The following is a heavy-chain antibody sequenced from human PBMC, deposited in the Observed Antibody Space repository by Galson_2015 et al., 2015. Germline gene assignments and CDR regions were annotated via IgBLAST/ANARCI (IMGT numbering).Heavy chain of an antibody. V-gene: IGHV4-31*02. Sequence: EWIGYIYYSGSTYYNPSLKSRVTISVDTSKNQFSLKLSSVTAADTAVYYCARGGGSGITMVRGVPGPDLYYYGMDVWGQGTTVTVSS. CDR2: IYYSGST. D-gene: IGHD3-10*01. CDR3: ARGGGSGITMVRGVPGPDLYYYGMDV. J-gene: IGHJ6*02.